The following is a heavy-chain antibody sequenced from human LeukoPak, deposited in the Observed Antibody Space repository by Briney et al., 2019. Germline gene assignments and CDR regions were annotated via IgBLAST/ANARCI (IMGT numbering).Heavy chain of an antibody. V-gene: IGHV3-53*01. CDR1: GFTFSSYS. D-gene: IGHD3-22*01. Sequence: GGSLRLSCAASGFTFSSYSMTWVRQAPGKGLEWVSVIYSGGSTYYADSVKGRFTISRDNSKNTLYLQMNSLRAEDTAVYYCARASYYYDSSGYSPALYFDYWGQGTLVTVSS. CDR2: IYSGGST. J-gene: IGHJ4*02. CDR3: ARASYYYDSSGYSPALYFDY.